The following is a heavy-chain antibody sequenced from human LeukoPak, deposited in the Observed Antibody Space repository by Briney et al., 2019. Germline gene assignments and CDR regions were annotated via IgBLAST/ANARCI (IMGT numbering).Heavy chain of an antibody. D-gene: IGHD3-22*01. CDR1: GFTFDDYN. Sequence: GGSLRLSCAASGFTFDDYNMNWVRQAPGKGLEWVSYISSGSSTIYYADSAKGRFTISRDNAKNSLFLQMNSLRDEDTAVYYCAREPPGNYDSSGYYYAHFDYWGQGTLVTVSS. CDR3: AREPPGNYDSSGYYYAHFDY. V-gene: IGHV3-48*02. J-gene: IGHJ4*02. CDR2: ISSGSSTI.